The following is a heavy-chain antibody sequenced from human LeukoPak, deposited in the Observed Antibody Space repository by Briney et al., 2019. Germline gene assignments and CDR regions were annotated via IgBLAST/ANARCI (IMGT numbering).Heavy chain of an antibody. J-gene: IGHJ4*02. CDR3: ARGITYYYDSSGYSDDY. D-gene: IGHD3-22*01. CDR2: MNPNSGNT. Sequence: GSSVKVSCKASGGTFSSYAISWVRQAPGQGLEWMGWMNPNSGNTGYAQKFQGRVTMTRNTSISTAYMELSSLRSEDTAVYYCARGITYYYDSSGYSDDYWGQGTLVTVSS. V-gene: IGHV1-8*02. CDR1: GGTFSSYA.